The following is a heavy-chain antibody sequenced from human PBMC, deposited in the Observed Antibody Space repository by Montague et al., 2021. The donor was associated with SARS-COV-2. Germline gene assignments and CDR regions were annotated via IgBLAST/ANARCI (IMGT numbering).Heavy chain of an antibody. Sequence: SETLSLTCTVSGGGSTSSSHWWSWVRQPPGKGLEWIGEIYHDGSTNYNPSLKSRLTISVDKSKNQFSLKLSSVTAADTAVYYCARFTSTGSGSYYILDYWGQGTLVTVSS. CDR1: GGGSTSSSHW. V-gene: IGHV4-4*02. CDR2: IYHDGST. D-gene: IGHD1-26*01. J-gene: IGHJ4*02. CDR3: ARFTSTGSGSYYILDY.